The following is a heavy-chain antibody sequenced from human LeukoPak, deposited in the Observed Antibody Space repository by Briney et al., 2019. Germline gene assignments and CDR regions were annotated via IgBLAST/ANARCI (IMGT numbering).Heavy chain of an antibody. CDR1: GFTFSSYA. Sequence: GGSLRLSCVASGFTFSSYAMHWVRQAPGKGLEWVAIILHDETSKYYADSVKGRFTISRDNSKNILYLQMNSLRTEDTAVYYCARDEVYWGQGTLVTVSS. J-gene: IGHJ4*02. V-gene: IGHV3-30*04. CDR2: ILHDETSK. CDR3: ARDEVY.